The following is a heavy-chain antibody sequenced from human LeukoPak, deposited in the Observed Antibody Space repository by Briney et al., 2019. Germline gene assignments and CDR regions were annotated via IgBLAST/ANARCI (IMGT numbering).Heavy chain of an antibody. Sequence: SETLSLTCTVSGGSISSYYWSWIRQPPGKGLEWIGYIYYSGSTNYNPSLKSRVTISVDTSKNQFSLKLSSVTAADTAVYYWAGRLGYSSGWYDEDYWGEGTLVTVSS. CDR2: IYYSGST. V-gene: IGHV4-59*01. CDR3: AGRLGYSSGWYDEDY. CDR1: GGSISSYY. J-gene: IGHJ4*02. D-gene: IGHD6-19*01.